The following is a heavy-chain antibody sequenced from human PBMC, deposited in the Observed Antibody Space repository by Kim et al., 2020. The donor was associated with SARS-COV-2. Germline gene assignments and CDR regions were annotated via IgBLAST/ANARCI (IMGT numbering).Heavy chain of an antibody. CDR1: EFTFGDYI. CDR3: TRDMTTKSPWAAFDI. CDR2: IRTTASGGTT. V-gene: IGHV3-49*04. Sequence: GGSLRLSCTASEFTFGDYIINWVRQAPGKGLEWLGFIRTTASGGTTEYAASVKGRSIISRDDSRGIAYLQMNSLKNQDTAIYYCTRDMTTKSPWAAFDIW. J-gene: IGHJ3*02. D-gene: IGHD4-17*01.